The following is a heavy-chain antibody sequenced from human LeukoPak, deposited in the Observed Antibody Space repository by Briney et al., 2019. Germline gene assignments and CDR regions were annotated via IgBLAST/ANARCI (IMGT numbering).Heavy chain of an antibody. CDR2: ISSNGGST. V-gene: IGHV3-64*01. J-gene: IGHJ4*02. CDR3: ARSLVPKAYYFDY. Sequence: GGSLRLSCAASGFTFSSYAMHWVRQAPGKGLEYVSAISSNGGSTYYANSVKGRFTISRDNSKNTLYLQMGSLRAEDMAAYYCARSLVPKAYYFDYWGQGTLVTVSS. CDR1: GFTFSSYA.